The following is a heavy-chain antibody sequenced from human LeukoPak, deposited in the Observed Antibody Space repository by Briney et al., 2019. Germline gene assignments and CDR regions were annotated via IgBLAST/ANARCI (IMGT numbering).Heavy chain of an antibody. CDR1: GFTFRTYW. J-gene: IGHJ4*02. Sequence: GGSLRLSCAASGFTFRTYWMSWVRQAPGKGLEWVSAISGNKISTYYADSVKGRFTISRDNSKNTLYLQMNSLRAEDTAVFYCAKRGYSYGYSYYFDYWGQGTLVTVSS. CDR2: ISGNKIST. D-gene: IGHD5-18*01. V-gene: IGHV3-23*01. CDR3: AKRGYSYGYSYYFDY.